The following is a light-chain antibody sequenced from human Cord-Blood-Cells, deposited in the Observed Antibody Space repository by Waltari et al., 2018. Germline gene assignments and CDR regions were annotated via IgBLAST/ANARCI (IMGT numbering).Light chain of an antibody. J-gene: IGLJ2*01. Sequence: QSALTQPASVSGSPGQSITISCPGTSSDVGGYNLVSWYQQHPGKAPKLMIYEGSKRPSGVSNRFSGSKSGNTASLTISGLQAEDEADYYCCSYAGSVVFGGGTKLTVL. CDR1: SSDVGGYNL. CDR3: CSYAGSVV. V-gene: IGLV2-23*01. CDR2: EGS.